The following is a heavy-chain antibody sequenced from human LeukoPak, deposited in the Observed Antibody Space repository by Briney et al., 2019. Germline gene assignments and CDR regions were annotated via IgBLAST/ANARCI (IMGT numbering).Heavy chain of an antibody. V-gene: IGHV3-15*01. CDR1: GFTSSNAW. J-gene: IGHJ5*02. Sequence: GGSLRLSCAASGFTSSNAWRSGVRQAPRKGLEWGGRIKTKTDGGTTDYAPPVKGRFTISRDDSKNTLYLQMNSLKTEDTAVYYCSEGFWFDPWGQGTLVTVSS. CDR3: SEGFWFDP. D-gene: IGHD1-14*01. CDR2: IKTKTDGGTT.